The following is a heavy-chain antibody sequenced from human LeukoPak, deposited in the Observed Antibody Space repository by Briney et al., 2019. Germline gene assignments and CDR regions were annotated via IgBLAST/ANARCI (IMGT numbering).Heavy chain of an antibody. J-gene: IGHJ3*02. CDR1: GYTFTSYS. CDR2: IIPIFGTA. V-gene: IGHV1-69*13. CDR3: ARSDSGSYAFDI. D-gene: IGHD1-26*01. Sequence: ASVKVSCKASGYTFTSYSTSWVRQAPGQGLEWMGGIIPIFGTANYAQKFQGRVTITADESTSTAYMELSSLRSEDTAVYYCARSDSGSYAFDIWGQGTMVTVSS.